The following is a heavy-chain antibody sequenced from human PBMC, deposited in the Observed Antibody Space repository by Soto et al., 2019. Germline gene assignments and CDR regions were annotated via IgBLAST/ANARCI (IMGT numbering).Heavy chain of an antibody. J-gene: IGHJ4*02. V-gene: IGHV3-7*01. D-gene: IGHD3-10*01. CDR2: IKQDGSEK. CDR1: GFTFSSYW. CDR3: ARDSPRAGSGMCDY. Sequence: EVQLVESGGGLVQPGGSLRLSCAASGFTFSSYWMSWVRQAPGKGLEWVANIKQDGSEKYYVDSVKGRFTISRDNAKNSLYLQMNGLRAEDTAVYYCARDSPRAGSGMCDYWGQGTLVTVSS.